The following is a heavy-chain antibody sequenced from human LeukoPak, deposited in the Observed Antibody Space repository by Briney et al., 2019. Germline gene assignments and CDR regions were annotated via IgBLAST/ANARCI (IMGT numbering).Heavy chain of an antibody. CDR1: GGSLSGYY. J-gene: IGHJ4*02. Sequence: SETLSLTCAVYGGSLSGYYWSWIRQPPGKGLEWIGEINHSGSTNYIPSLKSRVTISIDTSKKQFSLKVNSVTAADTAVYYCARRSTPAGTDYWGQGTLVTVSS. V-gene: IGHV4-34*01. CDR2: INHSGST. CDR3: ARRSTPAGTDY. D-gene: IGHD6-13*01.